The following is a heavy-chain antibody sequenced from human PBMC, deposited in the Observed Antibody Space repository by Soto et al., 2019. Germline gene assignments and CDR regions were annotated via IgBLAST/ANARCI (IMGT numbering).Heavy chain of an antibody. J-gene: IGHJ4*02. CDR1: GFTFSSSA. CDR3: ADIFNWRFFDY. D-gene: IGHD3-3*01. V-gene: IGHV3-23*01. CDR2: ISGSGGST. Sequence: EVQLLESGGGLVQPGVSLRLSCAASGFTFSSSAMSWVRQAPGKGLEWVSSISGSGGSTYYADSVKGRFTIFRDNSKNTLYLQMNSLRAEDTAVYYCADIFNWRFFDYWGQGTLVTVSS.